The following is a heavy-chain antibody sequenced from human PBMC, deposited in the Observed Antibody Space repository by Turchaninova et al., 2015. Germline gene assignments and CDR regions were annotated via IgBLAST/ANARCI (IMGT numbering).Heavy chain of an antibody. Sequence: TFTDSGPTLVTPPHTPMRYGTLSPPCTLCGCALIRSGGGLSRIRRPAGKSRWVLALIYWDYDKRYSPSLKSRLTITKDTSKNQIVHKMTNMDPVDTATYYCAHSYYDNSGYSETPPSDFDYWGQGTLVTVSS. CDR3: AHSYYDNSGYSETPPSDFDY. D-gene: IGHD3-22*01. CDR1: GCALIRSGGG. J-gene: IGHJ4*02. CDR2: IYWDYDK. V-gene: IGHV2-5*02.